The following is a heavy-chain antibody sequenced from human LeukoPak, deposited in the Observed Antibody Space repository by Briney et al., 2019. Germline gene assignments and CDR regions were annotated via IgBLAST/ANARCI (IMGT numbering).Heavy chain of an antibody. CDR2: IKEDGSEK. CDR3: ARDSSAERGQQLAN. D-gene: IGHD6-13*01. V-gene: IGHV3-7*01. J-gene: IGHJ4*02. CDR1: GFXFSRYW. Sequence: GGSLRLSCAGSGFXFSRYWISWVRQAPGKGPEYIANIKEDGSEKYYVDSVKGRFIISRDNARNSLFLQMNSLRVEDTAVYYCARDSSAERGQQLANWGQGSLVIVSS.